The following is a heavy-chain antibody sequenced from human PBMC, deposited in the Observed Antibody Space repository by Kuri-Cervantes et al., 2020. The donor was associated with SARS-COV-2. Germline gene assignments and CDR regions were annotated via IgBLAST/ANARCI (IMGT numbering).Heavy chain of an antibody. CDR2: ISWNSGSI. CDR1: GFTFDDYA. CDR3: ARGGGYDILTGYPVRMDV. J-gene: IGHJ6*04. D-gene: IGHD3-9*01. V-gene: IGHV3-9*01. Sequence: SLKISCAASGFTFDDYAMHWVRQAPGKGLEWVSGISWNSGSIGYADSVKGRFTISRDNAKNSLYLQMNSLRAEDTALYYCARGGGYDILTGYPVRMDVWGKGTTVTVSS.